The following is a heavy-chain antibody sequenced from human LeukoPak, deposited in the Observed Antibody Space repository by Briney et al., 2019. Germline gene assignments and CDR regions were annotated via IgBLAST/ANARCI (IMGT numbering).Heavy chain of an antibody. CDR1: GFTFSSYA. CDR3: AKEIGYSSRGEVWFDP. Sequence: PGGSLRLSCAASGFTFSSYAMSWVRQAPGKGLEWVSAISGSGGSTYYADSVKGRFTISRDNSKNTLYLQMNSLRAEDTTVYYCAKEIGYSSRGEVWFDPWGQGTLVTVPS. J-gene: IGHJ5*02. V-gene: IGHV3-23*01. CDR2: ISGSGGST. D-gene: IGHD6-13*01.